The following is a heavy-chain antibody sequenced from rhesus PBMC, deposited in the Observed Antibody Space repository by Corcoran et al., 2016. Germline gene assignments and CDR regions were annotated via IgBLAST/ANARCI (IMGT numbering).Heavy chain of an antibody. CDR2: IYGSGGGT. J-gene: IGHJ4*01. CDR1: GGSISSSY. CDR3: AREVIAAAGMDY. V-gene: IGHV4-169*02. Sequence: QLQLQESGPGLVKPSETLSVTCAVSGGSISSSYWSWIRQAPGKGLEWMGYIYGSGGGTNYNPALKKRVTISIDTSKNQFSLMLSSVTAADTAVYYCAREVIAAAGMDYWGQGVLVTVSS. D-gene: IGHD6-31*01.